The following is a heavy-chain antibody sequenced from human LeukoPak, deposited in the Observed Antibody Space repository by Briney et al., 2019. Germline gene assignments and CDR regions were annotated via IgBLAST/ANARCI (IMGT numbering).Heavy chain of an antibody. CDR1: GFTFSNYD. D-gene: IGHD1-26*01. CDR2: MRNDGSQI. J-gene: IGHJ4*02. CDR3: AKESSGSYYYFDY. V-gene: IGHV3-30*02. Sequence: GGSLRLSCVASGFTFSNYDMHWVRQAPGKGLEWVASMRNDGSQIYHADSVKGRFTISRDNSKNTLYLQMNSLRAEDTAVYYCAKESSGSYYYFDYWGQGTLVTVSS.